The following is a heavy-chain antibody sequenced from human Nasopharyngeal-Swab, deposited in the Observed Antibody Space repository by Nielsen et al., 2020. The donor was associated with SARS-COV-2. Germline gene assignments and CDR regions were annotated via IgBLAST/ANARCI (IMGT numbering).Heavy chain of an antibody. J-gene: IGHJ6*03. V-gene: IGHV4-61*02. CDR2: IYTSGST. CDR1: GGSISSGSYY. CDR3: ARGLRGVTTYYYYYYMDV. D-gene: IGHD4-17*01. Sequence: SLKISCTVSGGSISSGSYYWSWIRQPAGKGLEWIGRIYTSGSTNYNPSLKSRVTISVDTSKNQFSLKLSSVTAADTAVYYCARGLRGVTTYYYYYYMDVWGKGTTVTVSS.